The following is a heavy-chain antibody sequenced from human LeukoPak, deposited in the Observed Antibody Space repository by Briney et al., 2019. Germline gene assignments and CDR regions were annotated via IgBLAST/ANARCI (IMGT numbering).Heavy chain of an antibody. V-gene: IGHV3-15*01. Sequence: GVSLRPSCVSSGFTIGTAWMSWVRQAPGKGLEWLGHIKSEGEGATTDYAAPAKGRFAISRDDSKNMIYLQMSSLKIDDTAIYYCIAHFPYFYGFDVWGEGTTVTVSS. CDR3: IAHFPYFYGFDV. CDR1: GFTIGTAW. D-gene: IGHD3-3*02. CDR2: IKSEGEGATT. J-gene: IGHJ6*04.